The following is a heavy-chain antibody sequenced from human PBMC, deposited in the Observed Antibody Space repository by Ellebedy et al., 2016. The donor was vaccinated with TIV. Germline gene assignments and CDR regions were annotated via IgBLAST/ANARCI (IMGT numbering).Heavy chain of an antibody. CDR2: ISGSGGST. Sequence: GESLKISXAASGFTFSSYAMSWVRQAPGKGLEWVSAISGSGGSTYYADSVKGRFTISRDNSKNTLYLQMNSLRAEDTAVYYCAKDLGNSNMEVAGSFFDYWGQGTLVTVSS. D-gene: IGHD6-19*01. V-gene: IGHV3-23*01. CDR1: GFTFSSYA. CDR3: AKDLGNSNMEVAGSFFDY. J-gene: IGHJ4*02.